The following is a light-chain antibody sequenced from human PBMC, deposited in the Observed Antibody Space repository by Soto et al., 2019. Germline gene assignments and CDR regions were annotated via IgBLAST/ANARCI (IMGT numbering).Light chain of an antibody. CDR1: QSISSY. V-gene: IGKV1-39*01. J-gene: IGKJ2*02. CDR2: AAS. Sequence: DIQMTQSPTSLSASVGDRVTITCRASQSISSYVNWYQQKPGKAPKLLIYAASNLQSGVPSRFSGSGSGTDFTLTISSLQPEDFATYYCQQSYSTPRTFGLGTKLEIK. CDR3: QQSYSTPRT.